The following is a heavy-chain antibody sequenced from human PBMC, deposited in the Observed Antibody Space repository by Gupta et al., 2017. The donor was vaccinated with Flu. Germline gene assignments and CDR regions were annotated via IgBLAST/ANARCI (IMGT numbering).Heavy chain of an antibody. Sequence: QVQLQQWGAGLLKPSETLSLTCAVYGGSFSGYYWSWIRQPPGKGLEWIGEINHSGSTNYNPSLKSRVTISVDTSKNQFSLKLSSVTAADTAVYYCARGSGSSDAFDIWGQGTMVTVSS. D-gene: IGHD1-26*01. CDR1: GGSFSGYY. CDR3: ARGSGSSDAFDI. J-gene: IGHJ3*02. CDR2: INHSGST. V-gene: IGHV4-34*01.